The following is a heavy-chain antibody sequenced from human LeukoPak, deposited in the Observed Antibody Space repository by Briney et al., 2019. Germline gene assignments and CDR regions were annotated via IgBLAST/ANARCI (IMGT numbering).Heavy chain of an antibody. Sequence: GESLQISCQGSGYSFTSYWIGWVRQMPGKGLAWMGIIYPGDSDTRYSPSFQGQVTISADKSISTAYLQWSSLKASDTAMYYCARQDSRYYYYYGMDVWGQGTTVTVSS. J-gene: IGHJ6*02. CDR1: GYSFTSYW. CDR2: IYPGDSDT. D-gene: IGHD3-22*01. CDR3: ARQDSRYYYYYGMDV. V-gene: IGHV5-51*01.